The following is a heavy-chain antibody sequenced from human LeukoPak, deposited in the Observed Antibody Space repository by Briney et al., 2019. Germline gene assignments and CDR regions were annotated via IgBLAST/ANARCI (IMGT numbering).Heavy chain of an antibody. V-gene: IGHV4-59*01. J-gene: IGHJ6*02. CDR1: GGSTSSYY. CDR2: IYYSGST. Sequence: SETLSLTCTVSGGSTSSYYWSWIRQPPGKGLEWIGYIYYSGSTNYNPSLKSRVTISVDTSKNQFSLKLSSVTAADTAVYYCARDNGMDVWGQGTTVTVSS. CDR3: ARDNGMDV.